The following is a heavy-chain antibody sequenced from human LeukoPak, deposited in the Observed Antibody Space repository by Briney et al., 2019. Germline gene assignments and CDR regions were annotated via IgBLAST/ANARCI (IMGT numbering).Heavy chain of an antibody. Sequence: PSETLSLTCTVSGGSISSYYWSWIRQPPGKGLEWIGEVNHSGSTNYNPSLKSRATISVDTSKNQFSLKLSSVTAADTAVYYCARVYSSSSFLGWFDPWGQGTLVTVSS. CDR2: VNHSGST. V-gene: IGHV4-34*01. D-gene: IGHD6-6*01. J-gene: IGHJ5*02. CDR1: GGSISSYY. CDR3: ARVYSSSSFLGWFDP.